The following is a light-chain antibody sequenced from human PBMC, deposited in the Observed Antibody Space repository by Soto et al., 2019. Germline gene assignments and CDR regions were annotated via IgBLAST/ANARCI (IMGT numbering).Light chain of an antibody. CDR3: SSYAGSNYVI. Sequence: QSALTQPPSASGSPGQSATISCTGTSSDVGGYNYVSWYQQHPGKAPKLMIYEVNKRPSGVPDRFSGSKSDNTASLTVSGLQAEDEAYYYCSSYAGSNYVIFGGGTKLTVL. V-gene: IGLV2-8*01. CDR1: SSDVGGYNY. J-gene: IGLJ2*01. CDR2: EVN.